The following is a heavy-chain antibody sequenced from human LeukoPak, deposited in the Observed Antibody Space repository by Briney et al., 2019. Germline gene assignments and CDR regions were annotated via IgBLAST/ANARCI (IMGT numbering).Heavy chain of an antibody. Sequence: PGGSLRLSCAASGFTFSSYWMHGVRQVPGKGLEWVAVISNDGSNQIYGDSVKGRFTISRDNSKNTLYLQMNSLRAEDTAVYYCARPQNSGAIMSFLIDSWGQGTLVTVSS. D-gene: IGHD4/OR15-4a*01. CDR3: ARPQNSGAIMSFLIDS. J-gene: IGHJ4*02. CDR2: ISNDGSNQ. V-gene: IGHV3-30-3*01. CDR1: GFTFSSYW.